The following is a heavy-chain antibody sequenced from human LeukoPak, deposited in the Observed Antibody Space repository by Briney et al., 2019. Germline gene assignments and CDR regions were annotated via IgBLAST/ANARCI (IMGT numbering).Heavy chain of an antibody. CDR1: GFDFKNYG. CDR3: AKDDDRHWGSNCQDY. J-gene: IGHJ4*02. V-gene: IGHV3-30*02. D-gene: IGHD7-27*01. Sequence: GGSLRLSCAASGFDFKNYGMHWVRQAPGKGLEGVAFIRYDGSPKYYADYVRGRFTISRDNSKNMLYLQMNSLETEDTAVYYCAKDDDRHWGSNCQDYWGQGTLVTVSS. CDR2: IRYDGSPK.